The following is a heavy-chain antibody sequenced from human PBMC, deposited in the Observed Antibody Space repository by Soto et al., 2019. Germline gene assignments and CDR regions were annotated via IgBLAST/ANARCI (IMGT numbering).Heavy chain of an antibody. V-gene: IGHV3-23*04. D-gene: IGHD3-10*01. CDR3: AKDRAMVRGVTGYFDY. CDR2: ISGSGGST. J-gene: IGHJ4*02. Sequence: EVQLVESGGGLVQPGGSLRLSCAASGFTFSSYAMSWVRQAPGKGLEWVSAISGSGGSTYYADSVKGRFTISRDNSKNTLYLQMNSLRAEETAVYDCAKDRAMVRGVTGYFDYWGQGTLVTVSS. CDR1: GFTFSSYA.